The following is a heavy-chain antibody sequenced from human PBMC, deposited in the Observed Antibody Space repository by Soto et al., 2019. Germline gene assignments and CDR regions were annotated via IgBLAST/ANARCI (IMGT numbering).Heavy chain of an antibody. Sequence: PGESLKISCKGSGYSFSRYWIVWVRQMPGKGLEWVGIIYPADSDTRYSPSFQGQVTISADKSISTAYLQWSSLKASDTAVYYWARRLTDSSSWLQYYFDYWGKGTLVTVSS. CDR1: GYSFSRYW. V-gene: IGHV5-51*01. CDR3: ARRLTDSSSWLQYYFDY. D-gene: IGHD6-13*01. CDR2: IYPADSDT. J-gene: IGHJ4*02.